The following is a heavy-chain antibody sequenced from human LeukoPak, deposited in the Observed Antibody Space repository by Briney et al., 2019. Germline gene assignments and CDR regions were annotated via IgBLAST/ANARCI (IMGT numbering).Heavy chain of an antibody. V-gene: IGHV3-48*03. J-gene: IGHJ4*02. CDR3: ARGVDIVVVVAATWFDY. D-gene: IGHD2-15*01. CDR1: GFTFSSYE. Sequence: GGSLRLSCAASGFTFSSYEMNWVRQAPGKGLEWVSYISSSGSTIYYADSVKGRFTISRDNAKNSLYLQMNSLRAEDTAVYYCARGVDIVVVVAATWFDYWGQGTLVTVSS. CDR2: ISSSGSTI.